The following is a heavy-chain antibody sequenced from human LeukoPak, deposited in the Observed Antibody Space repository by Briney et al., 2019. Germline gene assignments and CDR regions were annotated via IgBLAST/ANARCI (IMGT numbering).Heavy chain of an antibody. CDR2: IYSAGAT. CDR1: GFTVSDNY. V-gene: IGHV3-53*01. D-gene: IGHD1-26*01. CDR3: ARIEWERLGRAFDI. J-gene: IGHJ3*02. Sequence: GSPRLSCAASGFTVSDNYMTWVRQAPGKGLEWVSSIYSAGATHYAESVKGRFTISRDNSKNTLYLQMNSLRAEDMAVYYCARIEWERLGRAFDIWGQGTMVTVSS.